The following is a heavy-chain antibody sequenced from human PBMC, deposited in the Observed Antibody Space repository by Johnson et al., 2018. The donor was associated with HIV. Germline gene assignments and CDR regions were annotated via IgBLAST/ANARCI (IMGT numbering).Heavy chain of an antibody. D-gene: IGHD5/OR15-5a*01. CDR2: IYSGGST. V-gene: IGHV3-66*01. Sequence: VQLVESGGGFVQPGGSLRLSCAASGFTVSSNYMSWVRQAPGKGLEWVSVIYSGGSTNYADSVKGRFTISIDNSKNTQYLQLNSREAEDTAVYYCASVFDAFDIWCQGTMVTVSS. J-gene: IGHJ3*02. CDR1: GFTVSSNY. CDR3: ASVFDAFDI.